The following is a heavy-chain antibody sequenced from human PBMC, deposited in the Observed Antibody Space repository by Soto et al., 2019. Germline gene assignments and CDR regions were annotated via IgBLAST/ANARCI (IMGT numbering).Heavy chain of an antibody. CDR1: GGSISSYC. V-gene: IGHV4-59*08. CDR2: IYYSGST. CDR3: ARRCSSTSCYYFDY. J-gene: IGHJ4*02. D-gene: IGHD2-2*01. Sequence: SETLALTCTVSGGSISSYCWSWIRQPPGKGLEWIGYIYYSGSTNYNPSLKSRVTISVDTSKTQFSLKLSSVTAADTAVLYCARRCSSTSCYYFDYWGQGPLVTVSS.